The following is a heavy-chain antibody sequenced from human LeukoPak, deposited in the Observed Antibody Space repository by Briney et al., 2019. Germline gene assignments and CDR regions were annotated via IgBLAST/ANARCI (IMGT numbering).Heavy chain of an antibody. D-gene: IGHD3-22*01. CDR2: INTDGSST. Sequence: GGSLRLSCAASGFTFSSYWMHWVRQAPGKGLVWVSRINTDGSSTSYADSVKGRFTISRDNAKNTLYLQMNSLRAEDTAVYYCARGEGYYYDSSGKTSNWFDPWGQGTLVTVSS. CDR1: GFTFSSYW. CDR3: ARGEGYYYDSSGKTSNWFDP. J-gene: IGHJ5*02. V-gene: IGHV3-74*01.